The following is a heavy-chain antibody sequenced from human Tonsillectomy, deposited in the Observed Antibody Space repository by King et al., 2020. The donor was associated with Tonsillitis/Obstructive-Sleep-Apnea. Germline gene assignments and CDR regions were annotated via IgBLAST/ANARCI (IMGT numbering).Heavy chain of an antibody. CDR2: IWYDGSNK. J-gene: IGHJ5*02. V-gene: IGHV3-33*01. Sequence: QLVQSGGGVVQPGRSLRLSCAASGFTFSSYGMHWVRQAPGKGLEWVAVIWYDGSNKYYADSVKGRFTISRDNSKNTLYLQMNSLRAEDTAVYYCARDSTYSGYASVNWFDPWGQGTLVTVSS. CDR3: ARDSTYSGYASVNWFDP. CDR1: GFTFSSYG. D-gene: IGHD5-12*01.